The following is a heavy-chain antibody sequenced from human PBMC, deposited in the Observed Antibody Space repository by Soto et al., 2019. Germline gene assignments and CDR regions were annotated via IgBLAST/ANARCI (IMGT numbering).Heavy chain of an antibody. CDR2: IYWNDDK. D-gene: IGHD4-17*01. Sequence: QITLKESGPTLVKPTQTLTLTCTFSGFSLSTSGVGVGWIRQPPGKALAWLALIYWNDDKRYSPSLKSRPIITKDTSKNQVVLTMTNMDPVDTATYYCAHRTTVTTKFAGMDVWGQGTTVTVSS. V-gene: IGHV2-5*01. J-gene: IGHJ6*02. CDR3: AHRTTVTTKFAGMDV. CDR1: GFSLSTSGVG.